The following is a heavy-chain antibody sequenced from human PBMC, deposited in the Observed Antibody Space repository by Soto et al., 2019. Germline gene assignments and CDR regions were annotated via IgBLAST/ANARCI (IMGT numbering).Heavy chain of an antibody. J-gene: IGHJ4*02. CDR2: INAGNGNT. D-gene: IGHD3-22*01. V-gene: IGHV1-3*01. CDR1: GYTFTSYA. Sequence: ASVKVSCKASGYTFTSYAMHWVRQAPGQRLEWMGGINAGNGNTKNSQKFQGRVTTTMDTSASTAYMELSSLRSEDTAVYYCALALDRLYYDSSGSFAYWGQGTLVTVSS. CDR3: ALALDRLYYDSSGSFAY.